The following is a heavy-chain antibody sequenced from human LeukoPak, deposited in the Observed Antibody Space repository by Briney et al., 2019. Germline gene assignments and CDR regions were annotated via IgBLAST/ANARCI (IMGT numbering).Heavy chain of an antibody. CDR2: IGGVASNT. J-gene: IGHJ4*02. V-gene: IGHV3-23*01. D-gene: IGHD3-22*01. Sequence: GGSLRLSCAVSGFTFSSYWMTWVRQAPGKGLEWVSTIGGVASNTYYADSVKGRFTISRDNSKNMLDLQMNGLRAEDTAMYYCAKTSGSYSNFDCWGQGILVTVSS. CDR1: GFTFSSYW. CDR3: AKTSGSYSNFDC.